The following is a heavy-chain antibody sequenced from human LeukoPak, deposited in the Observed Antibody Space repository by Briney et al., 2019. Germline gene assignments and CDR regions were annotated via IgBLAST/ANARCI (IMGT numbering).Heavy chain of an antibody. Sequence: GGSLRLSCAASGFTFSSYSMNWVRQAAGKGLEWVSSISSSSSYIYYADSVKGRFTISRDNAKNSLYLQMNSLRAEDTAVYYCARDRRYTGHAFDIWGQGTMVTASS. V-gene: IGHV3-21*01. D-gene: IGHD5-12*01. CDR1: GFTFSSYS. CDR2: ISSSSSYI. CDR3: ARDRRYTGHAFDI. J-gene: IGHJ3*02.